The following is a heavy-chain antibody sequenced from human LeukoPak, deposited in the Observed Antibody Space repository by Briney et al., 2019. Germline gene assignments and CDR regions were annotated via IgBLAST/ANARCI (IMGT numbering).Heavy chain of an antibody. CDR3: ARDGVVYYDFWSGIDSDAFDI. D-gene: IGHD3-3*01. Sequence: GASVKVSCKASGYTFTGYYMHWVRQAPGQGLEWMGWISAYNGNTNYAQKLQGRVTMTTDTSTSTAYMELRSLRSDDTAVYYCARDGVVYYDFWSGIDSDAFDIWGQGTMVTVSS. J-gene: IGHJ3*02. CDR2: ISAYNGNT. CDR1: GYTFTGYY. V-gene: IGHV1-18*04.